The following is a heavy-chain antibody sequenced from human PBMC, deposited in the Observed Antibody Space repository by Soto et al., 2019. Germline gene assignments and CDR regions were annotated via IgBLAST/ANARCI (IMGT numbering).Heavy chain of an antibody. V-gene: IGHV3-7*01. Sequence: GGSLRLSCAVSGFTFGSYWMNWVRLIPGKGLEWVAYIKPDGSATYYVDSVKGRLTISRDNAKNSLYLQMNSLRVEDTSVYYCARAGYCGPGCYYYFDYWGQGTLVTVSS. J-gene: IGHJ4*02. CDR3: ARAGYCGPGCYYYFDY. D-gene: IGHD2-21*02. CDR1: GFTFGSYW. CDR2: IKPDGSAT.